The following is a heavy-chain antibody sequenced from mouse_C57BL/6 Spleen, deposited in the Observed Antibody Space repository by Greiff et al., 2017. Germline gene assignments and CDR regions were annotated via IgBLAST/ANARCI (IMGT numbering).Heavy chain of an antibody. CDR1: GYTFTDYY. CDR2: IYPGSGNT. J-gene: IGHJ2*01. D-gene: IGHD2-10*02. Sequence: VQRVESGAELVRPGASVKLSCKASGYTFTDYYINWVKQRPGQGLEWIARIYPGSGNTYYNEKFKGKATLTAEKSSSTAYMQLSSLTSEDSAVYFCARSGYGNPGYFDYWGQGTTLTVSS. CDR3: ARSGYGNPGYFDY. V-gene: IGHV1-76*01.